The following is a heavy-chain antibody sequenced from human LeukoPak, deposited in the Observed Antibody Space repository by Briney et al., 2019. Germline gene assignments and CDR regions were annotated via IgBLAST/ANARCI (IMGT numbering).Heavy chain of an antibody. CDR2: IYGSGST. CDR3: ARGVTGTKRGYGLEV. Sequence: PSETLSLTCTVSGGSINTYYWSWIRQPAGKGLEWIGRIYGSGSTNYNPSLKSRVTMSVDTSKNQFSLDLTSLTAADTAVYYCARGVTGTKRGYGLEVWGQGTTVTVSS. J-gene: IGHJ6*02. CDR1: GGSINTYY. D-gene: IGHD6-19*01. V-gene: IGHV4-4*07.